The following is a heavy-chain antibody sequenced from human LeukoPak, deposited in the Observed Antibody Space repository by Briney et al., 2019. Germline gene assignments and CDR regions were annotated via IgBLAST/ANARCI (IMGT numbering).Heavy chain of an antibody. CDR3: AHTNGDYEGGNWFDP. CDR2: IYWDDDK. D-gene: IGHD4-17*01. J-gene: IGHJ5*02. CDR1: GFSLSTSGVG. Sequence: ESGPTLVKPTQTLTLTCTFSGFSLSTSGVGVGWIRQPPGKALEWLALIYWDDDKRYSPSLKSRLTITKDTSKNQVVLTMTNMDPVDTATYYCAHTNGDYEGGNWFDPWGQGTLVTVSS. V-gene: IGHV2-5*02.